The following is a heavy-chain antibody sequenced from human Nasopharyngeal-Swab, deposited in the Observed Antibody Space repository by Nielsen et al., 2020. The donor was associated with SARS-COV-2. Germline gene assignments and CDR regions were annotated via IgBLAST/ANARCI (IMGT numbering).Heavy chain of an antibody. D-gene: IGHD6-19*01. J-gene: IGHJ5*02. CDR2: INHSGST. Sequence: SETLSLTCAVYGGSFSGYYWSWIRQPPGKGPEWIGEINHSGSTNYNPSLKSRVTMSVDTSKNQFSLKLSSVTAADTAVYYCAREYSSGWYGDWFDPWGQGTLVTVSS. V-gene: IGHV4-34*01. CDR1: GGSFSGYY. CDR3: AREYSSGWYGDWFDP.